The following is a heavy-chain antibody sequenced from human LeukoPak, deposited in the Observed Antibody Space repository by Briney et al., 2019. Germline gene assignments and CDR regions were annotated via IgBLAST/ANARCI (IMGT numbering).Heavy chain of an antibody. CDR3: ARGVAARRWLDY. J-gene: IGHJ4*02. CDR2: IYHSGST. D-gene: IGHD6-6*01. Sequence: TSETLSLTCAVSGGSISSGGYSWSWIRQPPGKGLEWIGYIYHSGSTYYNPSLKSRVTISVDRSKNQFSLKLSSVTAADTAVYYCARGVAARRWLDYWGQGTLVTVSS. V-gene: IGHV4-30-2*01. CDR1: GGSISSGGYS.